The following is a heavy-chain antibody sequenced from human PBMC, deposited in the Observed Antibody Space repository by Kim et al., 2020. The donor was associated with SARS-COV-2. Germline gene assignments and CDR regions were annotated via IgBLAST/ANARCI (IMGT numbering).Heavy chain of an antibody. CDR3: ATYVSSGYYLTERDAFDI. J-gene: IGHJ3*02. Sequence: ASVKVSCKASGYTFTSYGISWVRQAPGQGLEWMGWISAYNGNTNYAQQLQGRVTMTTDTSTSTAYMELRSLRSDDTAVYYCATYVSSGYYLTERDAFDIWGQGTMVTVSS. CDR1: GYTFTSYG. D-gene: IGHD3-22*01. V-gene: IGHV1-18*01. CDR2: ISAYNGNT.